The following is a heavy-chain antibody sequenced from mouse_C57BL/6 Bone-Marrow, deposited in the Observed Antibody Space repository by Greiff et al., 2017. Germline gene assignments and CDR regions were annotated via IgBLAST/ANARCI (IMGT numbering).Heavy chain of an antibody. CDR3: ARLEFDGSSGDWYCDV. CDR2: LYPRDGST. Sequence: VKLVESGPELVKPGASVKLSCKASGYTFTSYDINWVKQRPGQGLEWIGWLYPRDGSTKYNEKFKGKATLTVDTSSSTAYMERHSLTSEDSAVYFCARLEFDGSSGDWYCDVWGTGTTVTVSS. V-gene: IGHV1-85*01. D-gene: IGHD1-1*01. CDR1: GYTFTSYD. J-gene: IGHJ1*03.